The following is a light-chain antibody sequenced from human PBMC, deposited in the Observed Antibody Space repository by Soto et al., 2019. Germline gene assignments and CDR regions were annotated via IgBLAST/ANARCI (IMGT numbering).Light chain of an antibody. CDR3: ASWDDSLSGVV. CDR2: RAN. Sequence: QSVLTQPPSASGTPGQRVTISCSGSNSNVGSYYVYWYRQLPGTAPKLLIYRANQRPSGVPDRFSGSKSGTSASLAISGLRSEDEADYYCASWDDSLSGVVFGGGTKLTVL. V-gene: IGLV1-47*01. J-gene: IGLJ2*01. CDR1: NSNVGSYY.